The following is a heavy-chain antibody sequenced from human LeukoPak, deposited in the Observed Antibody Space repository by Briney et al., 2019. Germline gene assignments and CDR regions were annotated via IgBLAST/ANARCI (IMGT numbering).Heavy chain of an antibody. J-gene: IGHJ4*02. CDR3: ARMSGSHIDY. V-gene: IGHV3-21*06. Sequence: PGGSLRLSCAASGFTFSSYTMNWVRRAPGKGLEWLSSISSTSKYIYYADSVKGRFTISRDNAKNSLYLQMNSLRVEDTAVYYCARMSGSHIDYWGQGTLVTVSS. CDR2: ISSTSKYI. D-gene: IGHD1-26*01. CDR1: GFTFSSYT.